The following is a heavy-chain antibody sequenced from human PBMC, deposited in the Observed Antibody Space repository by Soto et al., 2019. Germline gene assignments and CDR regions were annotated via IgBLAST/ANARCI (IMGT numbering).Heavy chain of an antibody. Sequence: PGGSLKIYCRWPGYTFSNFLIGWVRQLPGKGLEWMGIIYPGDHETRYSPSFHGKVTISADKSIKTAYLQWNSLDASDTAFYFCARRPGRGPYFDSWGQRDLVTVSS. J-gene: IGHJ4*02. V-gene: IGHV5-51*01. CDR3: ARRPGRGPYFDS. CDR1: GYTFSNFL. CDR2: IYPGDHET.